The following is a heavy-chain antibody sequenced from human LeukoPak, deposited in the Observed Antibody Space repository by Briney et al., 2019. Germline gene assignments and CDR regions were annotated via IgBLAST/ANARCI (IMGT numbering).Heavy chain of an antibody. Sequence: KAGGSLRLSCAASGVAFERYSMIWIRQAPGKGPEWVASITFNSRYIYYADAVKGRFTISRDNAKRSLFLQMNNLRVEDTAVYYCARDPSLSSNFGVYAANWGQGTLVTVPS. V-gene: IGHV3-21*03. J-gene: IGHJ4*02. D-gene: IGHD4-17*01. CDR3: ARDPSLSSNFGVYAAN. CDR1: GVAFERYS. CDR2: ITFNSRYI.